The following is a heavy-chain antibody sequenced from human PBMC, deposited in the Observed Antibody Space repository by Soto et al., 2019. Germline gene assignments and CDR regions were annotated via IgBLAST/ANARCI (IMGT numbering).Heavy chain of an antibody. Sequence: SETLSLTCAVYGGSFSGYYWSWIRQPPGKGLEWIGEINHSGSTNYNPSLKSRVTISVDTSKNQFSLKLSSVTAADTAVYYCARVCSVYYGSGSYYKKRAFDIWGQGTMVTVSS. J-gene: IGHJ3*02. D-gene: IGHD3-10*01. V-gene: IGHV4-34*01. CDR1: GGSFSGYY. CDR3: ARVCSVYYGSGSYYKKRAFDI. CDR2: INHSGST.